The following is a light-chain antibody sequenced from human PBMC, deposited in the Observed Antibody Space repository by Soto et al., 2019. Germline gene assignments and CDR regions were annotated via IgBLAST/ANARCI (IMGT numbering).Light chain of an antibody. Sequence: SVLTQPPSASWSPGQSVTISCTVTSSDVGGYNYVSWYQQHPGKAPKLMIYEVSKRPSGVPDRFSGSKSGNTASLTVSGLQAEDEADYYCSSYAGSNNYVFGTGTTV. J-gene: IGLJ1*01. V-gene: IGLV2-8*01. CDR1: SSDVGGYNY. CDR2: EVS. CDR3: SSYAGSNNYV.